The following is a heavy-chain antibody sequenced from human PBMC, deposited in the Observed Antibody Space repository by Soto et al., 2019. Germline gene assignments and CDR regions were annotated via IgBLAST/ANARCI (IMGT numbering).Heavy chain of an antibody. V-gene: IGHV4-59*12. CDR2: IYYSGST. CDR3: ARGSSIAGLYYGMDV. Sequence: ETLSLTCTVSGDSISSYYWSWIRQPPGKGMEWIGYIYYSGSTYYNPSLKSRVTISVDRSKNQFSLKLSSVTAADTAVYYCARGSSIAGLYYGMDVWGQGTTVTVSS. J-gene: IGHJ6*02. CDR1: GDSISSYY. D-gene: IGHD6-6*01.